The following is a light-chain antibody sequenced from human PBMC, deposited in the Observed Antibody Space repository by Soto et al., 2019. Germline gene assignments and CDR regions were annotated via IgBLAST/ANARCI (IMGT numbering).Light chain of an antibody. CDR3: AAWDDSLSGRL. CDR2: KNN. CDR1: SSNIGSSH. Sequence: QSVLTQPPSASGTPGQRVTISCSGSSSNIGSSHVYWYQQLPGTAPKLLIYKNNQRPSGVPDRFSGSKSGTSASLAISGLRSEDEADYYCAAWDDSLSGRLFGTGTKVTVL. V-gene: IGLV1-47*01. J-gene: IGLJ1*01.